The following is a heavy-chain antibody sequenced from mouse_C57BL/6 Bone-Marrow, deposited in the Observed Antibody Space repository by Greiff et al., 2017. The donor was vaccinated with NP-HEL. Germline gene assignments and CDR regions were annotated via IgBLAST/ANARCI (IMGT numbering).Heavy chain of an antibody. V-gene: IGHV1-9*01. J-gene: IGHJ2*01. CDR2: ILPGSGST. CDR3: ARSGIWIYYYGSSLFDY. D-gene: IGHD1-1*01. CDR1: GYTFTGYW. Sequence: QVQLQQSGAELMKPGASVKLSCKATGYTFTGYWIEWVKQRPGHGLEWIGEILPGSGSTNYNEKFKGKATFTADTSSNTAYMQLSSLTTEDSAIYYCARSGIWIYYYGSSLFDYWGQGTTLTVSS.